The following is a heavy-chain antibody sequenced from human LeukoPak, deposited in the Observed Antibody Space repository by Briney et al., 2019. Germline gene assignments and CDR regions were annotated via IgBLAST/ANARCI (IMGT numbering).Heavy chain of an antibody. CDR3: ARQTYYYDGSAYPPYFFYMDV. CDR1: GGSITSSSHY. Sequence: SETLSLTCTVSGGSITSSSHYWGWIRQPPGKGLEWIGCIYYSGDTYYNPSLKSRVTISVDTSTSQFSLRLSSVTAADTAVYYCARQTYYYDGSAYPPYFFYMDVWGKGTTVTVSS. CDR2: IYYSGDT. D-gene: IGHD3-22*01. V-gene: IGHV4-39*01. J-gene: IGHJ6*03.